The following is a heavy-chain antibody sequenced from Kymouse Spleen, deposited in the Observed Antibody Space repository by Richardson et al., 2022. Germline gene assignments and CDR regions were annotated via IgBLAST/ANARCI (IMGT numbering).Heavy chain of an antibody. D-gene: IGHD3-9*01. CDR2: IYYSGST. V-gene: IGHV4-39*01. J-gene: IGHJ4*02. CDR1: GGSISSSSYY. Sequence: QLQLQESGPGLVKPSETLSLTCTVSGGSISSSSYYWGWIRQPPGKGLEWIGSIYYSGSTYYNPSLKSRVTISVDTSKNQFSLKLSSVTAADTAVYYCARQDDILTGYSQYWGQGTLVTVSS. CDR3: ARQDDILTGYSQY.